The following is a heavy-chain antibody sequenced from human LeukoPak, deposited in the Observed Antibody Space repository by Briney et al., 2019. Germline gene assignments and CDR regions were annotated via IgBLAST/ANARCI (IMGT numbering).Heavy chain of an antibody. CDR3: ARDYFVQQLVLRYNWFDP. CDR1: GFTFSSYS. D-gene: IGHD6-13*01. J-gene: IGHJ5*02. V-gene: IGHV3-21*01. Sequence: PGGSLRLSCAASGFTFSSYSMNWVRQAPGKGLEWVSSISSSSSYIYYADSVKGRFTISRDNAKNSLYLQMNSLRAEDTAVYYCARDYFVQQLVLRYNWFDPWGQGTLVTVSS. CDR2: ISSSSSYI.